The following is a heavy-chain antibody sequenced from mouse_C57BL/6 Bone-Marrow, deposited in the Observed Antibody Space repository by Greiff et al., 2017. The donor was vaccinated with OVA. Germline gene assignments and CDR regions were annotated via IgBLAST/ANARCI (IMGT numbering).Heavy chain of an antibody. Sequence: EVKVVESGGGLVQPGGSLKLSCAASGFTFSDYGMAWVRQAPRKGPEWVAFISNLAYSIYYADTVTGRFPISRENAKNTLYLEMSSLRSEDTAMYYCARHAAYYYGSSYPFYFDYWGQGTTLTVSS. V-gene: IGHV5-15*01. CDR3: ARHAAYYYGSSYPFYFDY. J-gene: IGHJ2*01. CDR2: ISNLAYSI. D-gene: IGHD1-1*01. CDR1: GFTFSDYG.